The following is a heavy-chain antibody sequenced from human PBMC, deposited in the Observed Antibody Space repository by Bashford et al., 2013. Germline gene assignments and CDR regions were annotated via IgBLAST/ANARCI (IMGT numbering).Heavy chain of an antibody. D-gene: IGHD4-23*01. Sequence: SETLSLTCTVSGGSINSYYWGWIRQTPGKGLEWIGYIYDTGTNSNPSLKSRLTISLDTSKNQFSLTVTSVTAADTALYYCARAPYGGSHFDQWGRGTLVTVSS. CDR2: IYDTGT. V-gene: IGHV4-59*01. CDR1: GGSINSYY. CDR3: ARAPYGGSHFDQ. J-gene: IGHJ4*02.